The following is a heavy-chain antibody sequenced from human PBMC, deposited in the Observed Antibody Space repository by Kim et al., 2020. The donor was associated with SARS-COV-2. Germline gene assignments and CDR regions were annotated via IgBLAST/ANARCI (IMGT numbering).Heavy chain of an antibody. V-gene: IGHV3-15*01. CDR2: IKSKTDGGTT. J-gene: IGHJ6*02. Sequence: GGSLRLSCAASGFTFSNAWMSWVRQAPGKGLEWVGRIKSKTDGGTTDYAAPVKGRFTISRDDSKNTLYLQMNSLKTEDTAVYYCTTDEAAAGTEYYYYYYGMDVWGQGTTVTVSS. CDR1: GFTFSNAW. CDR3: TTDEAAAGTEYYYYYYGMDV. D-gene: IGHD6-13*01.